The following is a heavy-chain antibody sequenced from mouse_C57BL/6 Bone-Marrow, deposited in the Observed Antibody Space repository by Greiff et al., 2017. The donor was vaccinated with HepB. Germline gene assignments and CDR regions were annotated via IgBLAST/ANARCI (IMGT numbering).Heavy chain of an antibody. J-gene: IGHJ1*03. D-gene: IGHD1-1*01. V-gene: IGHV5-9-1*02. CDR1: GFTFSSYA. CDR3: TRDGLLRSLYWYFDV. CDR2: ISSGGDYI. Sequence: EVKLVESGEGLVKPGGSLKLSCAASGFTFSSYAMSWVRQTPEKRLEWVAYISSGGDYIYYADTVKGRFTISRDNARNTLYLQMSSLKSEDTAMYYCTRDGLLRSLYWYFDVWGTGTTVTVSS.